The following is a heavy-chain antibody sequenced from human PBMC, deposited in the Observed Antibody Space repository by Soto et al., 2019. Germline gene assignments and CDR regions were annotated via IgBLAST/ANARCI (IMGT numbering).Heavy chain of an antibody. CDR2: VNPSGGST. CDR3: AREENCSDGICYSEYFQR. D-gene: IGHD2-15*01. V-gene: IGHV1-46*01. Sequence: ASVKVSCKASGYIFTAYSMHWVRQAPGQGLEWMGVVNPSGGSTNYAQKFQGRITMTRDTSTSTVYMDLSSLTSEDTAVYYCAREENCSDGICYSEYFQRWGQGTLVTVYS. J-gene: IGHJ1*01. CDR1: GYIFTAYS.